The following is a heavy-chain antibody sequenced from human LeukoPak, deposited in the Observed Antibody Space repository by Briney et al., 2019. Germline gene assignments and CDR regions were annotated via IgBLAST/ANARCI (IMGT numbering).Heavy chain of an antibody. J-gene: IGHJ4*02. CDR2: IHHSGST. D-gene: IGHD4-11*01. Sequence: PSETLSLTCTVSGYSISSGYYWGWFRQPPGEGLEWIGSIHHSGSTYYKPSLKSRLTISVDTSKNQFSLKLSSVTAADAAVYYCATYSNYIDYWGRGTLVTVSS. CDR1: GYSISSGYY. CDR3: ATYSNYIDY. V-gene: IGHV4-38-2*02.